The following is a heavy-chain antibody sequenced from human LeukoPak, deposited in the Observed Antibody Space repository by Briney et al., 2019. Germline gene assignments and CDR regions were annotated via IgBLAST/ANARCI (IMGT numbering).Heavy chain of an antibody. V-gene: IGHV1-69*13. Sequence: SVKVSCKASGGTFISYAISWVRQAPGQGLEWMGGIIPIFGTANYAQKFQGRVTITADESTSTAYMDLSSLRSEDTAVYYCARSFPYCSSTSCYDVGYYFDYWGQGTLVTVSS. CDR1: GGTFISYA. CDR3: ARSFPYCSSTSCYDVGYYFDY. D-gene: IGHD2-2*01. J-gene: IGHJ4*02. CDR2: IIPIFGTA.